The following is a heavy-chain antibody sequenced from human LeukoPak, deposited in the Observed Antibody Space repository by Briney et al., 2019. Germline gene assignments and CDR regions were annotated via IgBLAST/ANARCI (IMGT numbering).Heavy chain of an antibody. V-gene: IGHV1-2*02. CDR2: INPNSGGT. J-gene: IGHJ5*02. CDR1: GYTLTGYY. Sequence: ASVKVSCKASGYTLTGYYMHWVRQAPGRGLEWMGWINPNSGGTNYAQKFQGRVTMTRDTSISTAYMELSRLRSDDTAVYYCARLVPAAIAFDPWGQGTLVTVSS. D-gene: IGHD2-2*01. CDR3: ARLVPAAIAFDP.